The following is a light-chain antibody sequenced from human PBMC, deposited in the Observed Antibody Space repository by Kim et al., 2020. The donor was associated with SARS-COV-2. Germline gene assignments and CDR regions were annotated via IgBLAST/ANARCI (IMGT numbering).Light chain of an antibody. CDR2: GAS. CDR3: QQYNNWPPLFT. Sequence: PGERATLSCRASQSVSSNLAWYQQKPGQAPRLLIYGASTRATGIPARFSGSGSGTEFTLTISSLQSEDFAVYFCQQYNNWPPLFTFGPGTKVDIK. CDR1: QSVSSN. J-gene: IGKJ3*01. V-gene: IGKV3D-15*01.